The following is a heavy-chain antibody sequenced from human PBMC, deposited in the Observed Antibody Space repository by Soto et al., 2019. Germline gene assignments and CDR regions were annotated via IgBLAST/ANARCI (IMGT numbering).Heavy chain of an antibody. CDR2: IYQSGST. Sequence: SETLSLTCTVSGGSISIYNWNWIRQPPGKGLEWIGWIYQSGSTNYNPSLRSRVTISLDTSKNQFSLRLRSVTAADTAIYYCAREDSSGWYRVLDPWGQGTLVTVSS. J-gene: IGHJ5*02. D-gene: IGHD6-19*01. CDR1: GGSISIYN. CDR3: AREDSSGWYRVLDP. V-gene: IGHV4-59*01.